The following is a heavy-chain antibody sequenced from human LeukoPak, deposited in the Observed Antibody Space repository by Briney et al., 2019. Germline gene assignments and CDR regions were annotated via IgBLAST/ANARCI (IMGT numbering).Heavy chain of an antibody. CDR1: GFTFNNYA. D-gene: IGHD6-19*01. V-gene: IGHV3-23*01. J-gene: IGHJ4*02. CDR3: AKVRDSTGWGTLFVY. Sequence: GGSLRLSCAASGFTFNNYAMSWVRQAPGKGLEWVSAINGGGDTSFYADSVKGRFTISRDNFKNTLYLQMSSLRAEDTAIYYCAKVRDSTGWGTLFVYWGQGALVTVSS. CDR2: INGGGDTS.